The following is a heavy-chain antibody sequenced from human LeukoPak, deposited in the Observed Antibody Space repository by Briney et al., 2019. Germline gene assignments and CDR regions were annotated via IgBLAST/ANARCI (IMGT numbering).Heavy chain of an antibody. CDR3: AKDRYYYDSSGPLGP. V-gene: IGHV3-30*18. J-gene: IGHJ5*02. Sequence: PGGSLRLSCAASGFTFSSYGMHWVRQAPGKGLEWVAVISYDGSNKYYADSVKGRFTISRDNSKNTLYLQMNSLRAEDTAVYYCAKDRYYYDSSGPLGPWGQGTLVTVSS. CDR2: ISYDGSNK. D-gene: IGHD3-22*01. CDR1: GFTFSSYG.